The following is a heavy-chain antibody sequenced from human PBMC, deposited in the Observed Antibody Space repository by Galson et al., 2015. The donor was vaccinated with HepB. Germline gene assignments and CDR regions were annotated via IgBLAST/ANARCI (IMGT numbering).Heavy chain of an antibody. CDR3: ARRGGTVSGSAAGRYFDY. D-gene: IGHD6-19*01. J-gene: IGHJ4*02. V-gene: IGHV3-23*01. CDR2: ITNSGGT. CDR1: GLTFSNYA. Sequence: SLRLSCAASGLTFSNYAMTWLRQAPGKGLEWVSTITNSGGTYYADSVRGRFTISRDNSKSTLYLQMNGLRAEDTAIYYCARRGGTVSGSAAGRYFDYWGQGTLVTVSS.